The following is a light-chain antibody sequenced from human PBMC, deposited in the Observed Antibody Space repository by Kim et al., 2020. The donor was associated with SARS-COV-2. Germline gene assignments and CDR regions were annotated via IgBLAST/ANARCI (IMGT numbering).Light chain of an antibody. CDR2: GNS. V-gene: IGLV1-40*01. Sequence: RVTIACTGSSSNIGAGYDVHWYQHLPGTAPKLLISGNSNRPSGVPDRFSGSKSGTSASLAITGLQAEDEADYSCQSYDSSLSHAVFGGGTQLTVL. CDR3: QSYDSSLSHAV. J-gene: IGLJ7*01. CDR1: SSNIGAGYD.